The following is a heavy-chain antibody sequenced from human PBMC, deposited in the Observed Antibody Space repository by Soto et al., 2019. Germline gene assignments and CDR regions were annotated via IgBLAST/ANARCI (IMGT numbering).Heavy chain of an antibody. Sequence: ISCVASGFNFINSYMSWVRQALGKGLELVSVIYSVGRKFYAESVKGRFTISRDNSNSKVSLKMNNLRAEDTAGYHCARAFTGYFDSWGQEALVTVSS. J-gene: IGHJ4*01. CDR3: ARAFTGYFDS. CDR2: IYSVGRK. CDR1: GFNFINSY. V-gene: IGHV3-53*01.